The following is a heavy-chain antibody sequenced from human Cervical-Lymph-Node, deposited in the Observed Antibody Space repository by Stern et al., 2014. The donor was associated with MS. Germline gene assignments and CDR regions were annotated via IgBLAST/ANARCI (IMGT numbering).Heavy chain of an antibody. Sequence: EVQLVESGGGLVQPGGSLRLSCAASGFTFSSYWMHWVRQAPGKGLGWISRLKTDGSRADYADSVKGRFTISRDNAKNTVYLQMDSLRAEDTAVYYCTRDPIVVMSHYYYGMDVWGQGTTVTVSS. CDR2: LKTDGSRA. CDR1: GFTFSSYW. J-gene: IGHJ6*02. D-gene: IGHD2-15*01. V-gene: IGHV3-74*01. CDR3: TRDPIVVMSHYYYGMDV.